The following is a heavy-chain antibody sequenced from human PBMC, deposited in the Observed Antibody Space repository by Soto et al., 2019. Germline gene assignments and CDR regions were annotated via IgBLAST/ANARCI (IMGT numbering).Heavy chain of an antibody. CDR3: AKVVQDSSSWSYYFDY. Sequence: GGSLRLSCAASGFTFSSYGMHWVRQAPGKGLEWVAVISYDGSNKYYADSVKGRFTISRDNSKNTLYLQMNSLRAEDTAVYYCAKVVQDSSSWSYYFDYWGQGTLVTVSS. D-gene: IGHD6-13*01. V-gene: IGHV3-30*18. CDR1: GFTFSSYG. CDR2: ISYDGSNK. J-gene: IGHJ4*02.